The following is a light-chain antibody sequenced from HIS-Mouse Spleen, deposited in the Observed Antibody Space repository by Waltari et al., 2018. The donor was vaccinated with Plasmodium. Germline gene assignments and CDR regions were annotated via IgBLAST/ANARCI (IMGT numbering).Light chain of an antibody. V-gene: IGLV3-10*01. J-gene: IGLJ3*02. CDR3: YSTDSSGNHRV. Sequence: SYELPQPPSVSVSPGQTARITCSGDALPNKYAYWYQQKSGQAPVLVIYEDSKRPSGIPERFSGSSSGTMATLTISGAQVEDEADYCCYSTDSSGNHRVFGGGTKLTVL. CDR2: EDS. CDR1: ALPNKY.